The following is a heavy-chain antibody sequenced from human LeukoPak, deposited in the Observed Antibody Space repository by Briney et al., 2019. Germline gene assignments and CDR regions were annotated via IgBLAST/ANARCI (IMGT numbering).Heavy chain of an antibody. CDR3: AKDPPASGWRPEFN. CDR1: GFTFSSYG. V-gene: IGHV3-23*01. J-gene: IGHJ4*02. Sequence: GGSLRLSCAASGFTFSSYGMSWVRQAPGKGLEWVSTISGGGGGTFYADSVKGRFTISRDNSKNTLYLQMNSLRAEDTAVYYCAKDPPASGWRPEFNWGQGTLVTVSS. D-gene: IGHD6-19*01. CDR2: ISGGGGGT.